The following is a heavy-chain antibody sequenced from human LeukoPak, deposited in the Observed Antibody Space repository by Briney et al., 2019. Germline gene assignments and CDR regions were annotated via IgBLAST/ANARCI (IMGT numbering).Heavy chain of an antibody. Sequence: PGGSLRLSCAASGFTFSNAWVSWVRQAPGKGLEWVGRIKSKTDGGTTDYAAPVKGRFTISRDDSKNTLYLQMNSLKTEDTAVYYCTTDQTLGPDSSGYHTYFDYWGQGTLVTVSS. V-gene: IGHV3-15*01. CDR2: IKSKTDGGTT. J-gene: IGHJ4*02. CDR1: GFTFSNAW. CDR3: TTDQTLGPDSSGYHTYFDY. D-gene: IGHD3-22*01.